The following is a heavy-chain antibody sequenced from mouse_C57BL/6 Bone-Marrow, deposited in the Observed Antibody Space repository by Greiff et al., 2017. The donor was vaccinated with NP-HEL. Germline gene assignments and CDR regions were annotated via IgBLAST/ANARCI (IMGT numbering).Heavy chain of an antibody. Sequence: VQLQQSGTVLARPGASVKMSCKTSGYTFTSYWMHWVKQRPGQGLEWIGAIYPGNSDTSYNQKFKGKAKLTAVTSASTAYMELSSLTNEDSAVYYSTYDYEPFAYWGQGTLVTVSA. CDR1: GYTFTSYW. V-gene: IGHV1-5*01. CDR3: TYDYEPFAY. CDR2: IYPGNSDT. D-gene: IGHD2-4*01. J-gene: IGHJ3*01.